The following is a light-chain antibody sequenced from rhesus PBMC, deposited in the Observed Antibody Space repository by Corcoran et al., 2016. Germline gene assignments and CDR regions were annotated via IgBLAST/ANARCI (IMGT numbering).Light chain of an antibody. Sequence: QAALTQSPSVSGSPGQSVTISCTGISSDIGDYNYVSWYQQHPGKVPKLIIYEVSKRPSGDSDRFSGSKSGNTASLTISGLQAEDEADYYCSSYAKSSAFIFGAGTRLTVL. J-gene: IGLJ1*01. V-gene: IGLV2-13*02. CDR1: SSDIGDYNY. CDR3: SSYAKSSAFI. CDR2: EVS.